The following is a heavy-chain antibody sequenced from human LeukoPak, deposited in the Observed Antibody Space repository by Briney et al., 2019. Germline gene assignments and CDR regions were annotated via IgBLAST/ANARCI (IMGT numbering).Heavy chain of an antibody. J-gene: IGHJ3*02. CDR3: ARLANYAFDI. CDR2: IYSGGST. CDR1: GFTFSTYA. D-gene: IGHD1-7*01. Sequence: GGSLRLSCAACGFTFSTYAMSWVRQAPGKGLEWVSVIYSGGSTYYADSVKGRFTISRDNSKNTLYLQMNSLRAEDTAVYYCARLANYAFDIWGQGTMVTVSS. V-gene: IGHV3-53*01.